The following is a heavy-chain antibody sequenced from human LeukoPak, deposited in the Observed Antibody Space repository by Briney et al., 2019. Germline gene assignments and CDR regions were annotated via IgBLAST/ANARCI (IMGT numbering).Heavy chain of an antibody. J-gene: IGHJ6*02. V-gene: IGHV4-34*01. CDR3: ARLGSYCFSASCYSGMDV. Sequence: PSETLSLTCAVYGGSFSGYYWSWIRQPPGKGLEWIGEINHSGSTNYNPSLKSRVTISVDTSKNQFSLKLSSVTAADTAVYYCARLGSYCFSASCYSGMDVWGQGTTVTVSS. CDR2: INHSGST. CDR1: GGSFSGYY. D-gene: IGHD2-2*01.